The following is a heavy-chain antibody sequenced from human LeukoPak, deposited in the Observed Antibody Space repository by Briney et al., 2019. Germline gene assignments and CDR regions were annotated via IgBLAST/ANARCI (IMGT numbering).Heavy chain of an antibody. CDR3: ARDTLQYYYGSGSYLY. J-gene: IGHJ4*02. D-gene: IGHD3-10*01. Sequence: ASVKVSCKASGYTFTSYGISWVRQAPGQGLEWMGWISAYNGNTNYPQKLQGRVTMTTDTSTSTAYMELRSLRSDDTAVYYCARDTLQYYYGSGSYLYWGQGTLVTVSS. CDR1: GYTFTSYG. CDR2: ISAYNGNT. V-gene: IGHV1-18*01.